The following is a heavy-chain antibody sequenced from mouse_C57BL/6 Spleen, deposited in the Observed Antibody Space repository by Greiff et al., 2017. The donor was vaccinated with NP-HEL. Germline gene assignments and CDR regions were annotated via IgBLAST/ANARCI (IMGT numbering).Heavy chain of an antibody. CDR1: GFSFNTYA. Sequence: DVKLVESGGGLVQPKGSLKLSCAASGFSFNTYAMNWVRQAPGKGLEWVARIRSKSNNYATYYADSVKDRFTISRDDSESMLYLQMNNLKTEDTAMYYCVRRGSGYVMDYWGQGTSVTVSS. V-gene: IGHV10-1*01. CDR3: VRRGSGYVMDY. D-gene: IGHD3-2*02. CDR2: IRSKSNNYAT. J-gene: IGHJ4*01.